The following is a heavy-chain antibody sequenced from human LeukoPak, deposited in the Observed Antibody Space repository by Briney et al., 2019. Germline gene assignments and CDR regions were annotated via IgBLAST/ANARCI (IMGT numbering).Heavy chain of an antibody. V-gene: IGHV3-35*01. J-gene: IGHJ4*02. D-gene: IGHD3-3*01. Sequence: GGSLRLSCAASGFTFSNSDMSWVHQAPGKGLEWVSGVSWNGSRTHYADSVKGRFIISRDNSRNTLYLQTNSLRAEDTAVYYCASSLRFLEWTIDYWGQGTLVTVSS. CDR2: VSWNGSRT. CDR3: ASSLRFLEWTIDY. CDR1: GFTFSNSD.